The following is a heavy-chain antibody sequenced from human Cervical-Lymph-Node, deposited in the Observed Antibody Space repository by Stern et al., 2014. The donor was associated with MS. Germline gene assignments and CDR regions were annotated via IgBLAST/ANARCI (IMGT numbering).Heavy chain of an antibody. Sequence: QLVQSGAEVKKPGESLKISCRTSGYTFSNFWISWVRQMPGKGLEWMGVIYPADSDTTYSPSFQGQVTISADESISTAYLQWRSLKASDTAMYYCVRRRDSAGYDTFDLWGQGTMLIVSS. CDR3: VRRRDSAGYDTFDL. J-gene: IGHJ3*01. D-gene: IGHD3-22*01. CDR2: IYPADSDT. CDR1: GYTFSNFW. V-gene: IGHV5-51*01.